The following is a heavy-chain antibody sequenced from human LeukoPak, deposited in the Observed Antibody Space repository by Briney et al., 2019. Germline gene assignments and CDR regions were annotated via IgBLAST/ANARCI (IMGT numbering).Heavy chain of an antibody. CDR1: GFTFRSYT. CDR3: ARGTRPDSSGYTYYYYGMDV. Sequence: GGSLRLSCAASGFTFRSYTMSWVRQAPGKGLEWVASISSSSLYIYHADSVKGRFIISRDNAKTSLFLQMNSLRAEDTAVYYCARGTRPDSSGYTYYYYGMDVWAKGPRSPSP. V-gene: IGHV3-21*01. J-gene: IGHJ6*02. D-gene: IGHD3-22*01. CDR2: ISSSSLYI.